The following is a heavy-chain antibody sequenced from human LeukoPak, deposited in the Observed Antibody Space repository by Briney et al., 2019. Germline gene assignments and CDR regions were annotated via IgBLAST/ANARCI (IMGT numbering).Heavy chain of an antibody. D-gene: IGHD1-1*01. V-gene: IGHV3-30*14. Sequence: GGSLRLSCAASGFTFSSYAMHWVRQAPGKGLEWVAVISYDGSNKYYADSVKGRFTISRYNAKNSLYLQMNSLTAGDTAVYYCARGPPRGKYYYVDVWGKGTTVTVSS. J-gene: IGHJ6*03. CDR2: ISYDGSNK. CDR3: ARGPPRGKYYYVDV. CDR1: GFTFSSYA.